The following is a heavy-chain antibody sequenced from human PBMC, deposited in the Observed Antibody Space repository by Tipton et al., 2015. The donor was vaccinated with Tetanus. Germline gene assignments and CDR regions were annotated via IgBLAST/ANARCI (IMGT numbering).Heavy chain of an antibody. V-gene: IGHV1-3*04. CDR2: INTGNGDT. D-gene: IGHD3-3*02. J-gene: IGHJ6*03. CDR3: ARHFNSYSSYMDV. CDR1: GYTFTSYA. Sequence: QLVQSGAEVKKPGASVKVSCKASGYTFTSYAMHWVRQAPGQSLEWMGWINTGNGDTRYSQRFQGRVTITRDTSAGTAYMELSSLRSEDTAVYYCARHFNSYSSYMDVWGKGTTVTVSS.